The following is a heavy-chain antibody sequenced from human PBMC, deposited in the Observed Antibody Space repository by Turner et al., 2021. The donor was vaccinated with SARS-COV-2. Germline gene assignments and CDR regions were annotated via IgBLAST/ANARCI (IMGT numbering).Heavy chain of an antibody. J-gene: IGHJ4*02. D-gene: IGHD3-10*01. V-gene: IGHV3-23*01. CDR3: AKNLGGWPFDY. CDR2: ISGSGGST. Sequence: EVQLLESGGGLVQPGGSLRPSCAASGFTFINYAMSWVRQAPGKGLEWVSAISGSGGSTYYADSVKGRFTISRDNSKNTLYLQMNSLRAEDTAVYYCAKNLGGWPFDYWGQGTLVTVSS. CDR1: GFTFINYA.